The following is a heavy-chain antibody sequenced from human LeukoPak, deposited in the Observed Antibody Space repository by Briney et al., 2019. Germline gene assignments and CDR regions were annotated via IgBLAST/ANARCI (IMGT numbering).Heavy chain of an antibody. V-gene: IGHV4-59*12. J-gene: IGHJ6*02. Sequence: SETLSLTCTVSGGSISSYYWGWIRQPPGKGLEWIGYIHYSGSTNYNPSLKSRVTMSVDTSKNQFSLKLSSVTAADTAVYYCARDVWCSGGSCYSVGSGMDVWGQGTTVTVSS. CDR2: IHYSGST. CDR1: GGSISSYY. CDR3: ARDVWCSGGSCYSVGSGMDV. D-gene: IGHD2-15*01.